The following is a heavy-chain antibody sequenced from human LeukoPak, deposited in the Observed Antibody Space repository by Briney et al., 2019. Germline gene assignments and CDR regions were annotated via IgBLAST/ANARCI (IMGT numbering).Heavy chain of an antibody. V-gene: IGHV3-7*01. Sequence: PGGSLRLSCTASGFTFSTYWMNWVRQAPGKGLEWVANIKEDGSEKYYVDSVKGRFTISRDNAKNSLYLQMNGLRPEDTAVYSCARSRGVAGTSEFDPWGQGTLVTVPS. CDR3: ARSRGVAGTSEFDP. CDR2: IKEDGSEK. D-gene: IGHD6-19*01. CDR1: GFTFSTYW. J-gene: IGHJ5*02.